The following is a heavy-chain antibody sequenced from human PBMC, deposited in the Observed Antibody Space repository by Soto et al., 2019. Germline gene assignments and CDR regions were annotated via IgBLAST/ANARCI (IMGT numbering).Heavy chain of an antibody. J-gene: IGHJ6*04. D-gene: IGHD1-1*01. CDR1: GFTFSTYA. CDR2: ISGSGGSI. Sequence: EVQLLESGGGLVQPGGSLRLSCAASGFTFSTYAMNWVRQAPGNGLEWVSAISGSGGSIHFSDSVKGRFTSSRENSKNTMYMQMNSLRDGDTDVYHCVKGSWKGNVLGKGNMVSVSS. CDR3: VKGSWKGNV. V-gene: IGHV3-23*01.